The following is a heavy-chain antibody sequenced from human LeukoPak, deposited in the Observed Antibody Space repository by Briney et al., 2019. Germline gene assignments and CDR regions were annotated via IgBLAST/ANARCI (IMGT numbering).Heavy chain of an antibody. J-gene: IGHJ4*02. CDR3: AREPSQLLADY. CDR2: IYYSGST. CDR1: GYSISSGDYY. D-gene: IGHD2-2*01. V-gene: IGHV4-30-4*08. Sequence: PSETLSLTCAVSGYSISSGDYYWSWIRQPPGKGLEWIGYIYYSGSTYYNPSLKSRVTISADTSKNQFSLKLSSVTAADTAVYYCAREPSQLLADYWGQGTLVTVSS.